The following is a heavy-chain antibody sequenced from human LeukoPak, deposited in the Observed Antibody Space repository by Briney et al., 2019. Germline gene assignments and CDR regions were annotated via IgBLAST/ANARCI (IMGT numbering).Heavy chain of an antibody. CDR3: AGDIGPLWFGD. CDR1: GFTFSSYG. V-gene: IGHV3-30*03. Sequence: PGGAPRLSCAAPGFTFSSYGMHWVRQAPGKGLGWVAVISYDGSNKYYADSVKGRFTISRDNSKNTVYLQMNSLRAEDTAVYYCAGDIGPLWFGDWGQGTLVTVSS. D-gene: IGHD3-10*01. J-gene: IGHJ4*02. CDR2: ISYDGSNK.